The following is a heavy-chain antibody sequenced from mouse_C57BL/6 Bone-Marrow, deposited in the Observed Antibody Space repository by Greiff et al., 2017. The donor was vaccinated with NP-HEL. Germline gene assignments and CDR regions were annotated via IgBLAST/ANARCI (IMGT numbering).Heavy chain of an antibody. CDR3: TSHSSGYPFAY. J-gene: IGHJ3*01. D-gene: IGHD3-2*02. CDR1: GYTFTDYE. Sequence: VQLQQSGAELVRPGASVTLSCKASGYTFTDYEMHWVKQTPVHGLEWIGAIDPETGGTAYNQKFKGKAILTADKSSSTAYMELRSLTSEDSAVYYCTSHSSGYPFAYWGQGTLVTVSA. CDR2: IDPETGGT. V-gene: IGHV1-15*01.